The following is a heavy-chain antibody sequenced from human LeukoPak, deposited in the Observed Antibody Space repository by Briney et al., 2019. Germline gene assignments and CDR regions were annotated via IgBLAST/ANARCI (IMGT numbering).Heavy chain of an antibody. V-gene: IGHV3-53*01. CDR2: IYSGGST. Sequence: GGSLRLFCAASGFTVSSNYMSWVRQAPGKGLERFSVIYSGGSTYYADSVKARFTISRDNSKHTLYLQMNSLRAEDTAVYYCARVGSWGGDDAFDIWGQGTMVTVSS. CDR3: ARVGSWGGDDAFDI. D-gene: IGHD3-10*01. CDR1: GFTVSSNY. J-gene: IGHJ3*02.